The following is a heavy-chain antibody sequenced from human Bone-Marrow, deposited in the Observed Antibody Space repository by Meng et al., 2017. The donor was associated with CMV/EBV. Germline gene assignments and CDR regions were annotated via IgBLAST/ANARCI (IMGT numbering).Heavy chain of an antibody. CDR2: INPNSGGT. V-gene: IGHV1-2*02. CDR3: ARDGSYYDILTGYLYYFDY. J-gene: IGHJ4*02. D-gene: IGHD3-9*01. CDR1: GYTFTSYD. Sequence: ASVKVSCKASGYTFTSYDINWVRQAPGQGLEWMGWINPNSGGTNYAQKFQGRVTMTRDTSISTAYMELSRLRSDDTAVYYCARDGSYYDILTGYLYYFDYWGQGTLVT.